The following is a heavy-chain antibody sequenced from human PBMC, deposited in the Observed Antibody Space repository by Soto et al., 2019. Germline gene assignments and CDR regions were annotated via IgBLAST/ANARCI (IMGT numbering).Heavy chain of an antibody. CDR3: ARDTLLWFGELLHHCDY. D-gene: IGHD3-10*01. CDR2: ISAYNGNT. J-gene: IGHJ4*02. CDR1: GYTFTSYG. V-gene: IGHV1-18*01. Sequence: QVQLVQSGAEVKKPGASVKVSCKASGYTFTSYGISWVRQDPAQGLEWMGWISAYNGNTNYAQKLQGRVTMTTDTATSTADMELRSLRSDDTAVYYCARDTLLWFGELLHHCDYWGQGTLVTVSS.